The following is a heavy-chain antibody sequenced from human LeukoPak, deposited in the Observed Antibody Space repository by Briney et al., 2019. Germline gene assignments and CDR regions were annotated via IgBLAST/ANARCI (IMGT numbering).Heavy chain of an antibody. Sequence: PSETLSLTCTVSGGSISPYFWSWIRQPPGKGLEWIGYISYTGSTNYNPSLKSRVTISVDTSKNQFSLQLTSVTAADTAVYYCARDDYRGVTNFDPWGQGTLVTASS. V-gene: IGHV4-59*01. CDR1: GGSISPYF. J-gene: IGHJ5*02. CDR3: ARDDYRGVTNFDP. CDR2: ISYTGST. D-gene: IGHD3-10*01.